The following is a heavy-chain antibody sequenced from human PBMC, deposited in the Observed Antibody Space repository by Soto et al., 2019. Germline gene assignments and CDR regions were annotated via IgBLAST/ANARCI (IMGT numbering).Heavy chain of an antibody. D-gene: IGHD3-3*01. Sequence: GGSLRLSCAASGFTFSSYWMHWVRQAPGKGLVWVSRINSDGSSTSYADSVKGRFTISRDNAKNTLYLQMNSLRAEDTAVYYCARSPLLYDPYYYYYMDVWGKGTTVTVSS. CDR3: ARSPLLYDPYYYYYMDV. CDR2: INSDGSST. J-gene: IGHJ6*03. CDR1: GFTFSSYW. V-gene: IGHV3-74*01.